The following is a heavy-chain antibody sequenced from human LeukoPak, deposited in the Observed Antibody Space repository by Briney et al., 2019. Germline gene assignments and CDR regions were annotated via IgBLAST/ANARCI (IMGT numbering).Heavy chain of an antibody. CDR1: GFIFDTHI. CDR3: VRRAAVRGMDF. J-gene: IGHJ6*02. Sequence: PGGSLRLSCTASGFIFDTHILTWVRQAPGKGLEWVASISGSGDSTNYGDSVKGRFTISRDNFKRTVHLEMSNLRADDTAMYYCVRRAAVRGMDFWGLGTTVIVSS. CDR2: ISGSGDST. V-gene: IGHV3-23*01. D-gene: IGHD1-14*01.